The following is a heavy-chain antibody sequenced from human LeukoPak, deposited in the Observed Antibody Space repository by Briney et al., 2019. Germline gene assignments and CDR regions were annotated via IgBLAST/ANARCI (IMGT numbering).Heavy chain of an antibody. CDR1: GFAFSSYS. D-gene: IGHD2-15*01. CDR2: ISSSSSYI. J-gene: IGHJ4*02. CDR3: ARGYSCSGGSCFFDY. Sequence: RGSLRLSCLASGFAFSSYSINWVRQAPRKGLEWVSSISSSSSYIYYADSVKGRFTISRDNAKNSLHLQMNSLRAEDTAVYYCARGYSCSGGSCFFDYWGQGTLVTVSS. V-gene: IGHV3-21*01.